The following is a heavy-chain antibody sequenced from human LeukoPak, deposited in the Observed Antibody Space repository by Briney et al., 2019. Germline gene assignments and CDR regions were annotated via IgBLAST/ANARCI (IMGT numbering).Heavy chain of an antibody. J-gene: IGHJ4*01. CDR2: LSSSGITT. D-gene: IGHD6-19*01. V-gene: IGHV3-23*01. Sequence: PGGSLRLSCAASGFTFSNSAMSWVRQAPGKGLEWVSTLSSSGITTYYADSVKGRFTISRDNSKNTLYLQMNTLRAEDSALYYCAKGIYSSGWSYFDYWGHGTLVTVSS. CDR1: GFTFSNSA. CDR3: AKGIYSSGWSYFDY.